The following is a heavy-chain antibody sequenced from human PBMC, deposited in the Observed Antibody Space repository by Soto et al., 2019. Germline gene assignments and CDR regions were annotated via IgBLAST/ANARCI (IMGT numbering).Heavy chain of an antibody. V-gene: IGHV3-72*01. Sequence: GGSLRLSCAASGFIFSDHYMDWVRQAPGKGLELIGRVRDKADGYTTEYAASVRGRFTVSRDDSKNSLDLQMNSLQIEDTAMYYCVRNLASGGTYYIDYWGQGTLVTVSS. J-gene: IGHJ4*02. CDR3: VRNLASGGTYYIDY. CDR1: GFIFSDHY. D-gene: IGHD1-26*01. CDR2: VRDKADGYTT.